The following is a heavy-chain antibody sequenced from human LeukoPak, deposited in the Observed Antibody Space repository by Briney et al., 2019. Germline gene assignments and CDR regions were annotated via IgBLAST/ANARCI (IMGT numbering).Heavy chain of an antibody. V-gene: IGHV1-46*01. CDR1: GYTFTSYY. CDR2: IKPRGGST. Sequence: ASVKVSCKASGYTFTSYYMHWVRQAPGQGLEWMGIIKPRGGSTSYAQKFQGRVTMTRDTSKNQFSLKLSSVTAADTAVYYCARHLRGFFYFDYWGQGTLVTVSS. J-gene: IGHJ4*02. CDR3: ARHLRGFFYFDY. D-gene: IGHD2/OR15-2a*01.